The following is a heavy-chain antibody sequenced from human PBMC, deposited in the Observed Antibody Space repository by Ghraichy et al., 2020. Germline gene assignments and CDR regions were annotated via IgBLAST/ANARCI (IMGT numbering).Heavy chain of an antibody. J-gene: IGHJ4*02. CDR1: GYTFTSYG. V-gene: IGHV1-18*01. CDR2: ISAYNGNT. D-gene: IGHD6-13*01. Sequence: ASVKVSCKASGYTFTSYGISWVRQAPGQGLEWMGWISAYNGNTNYAQKLQGRVTMTTDTSTSTAYMELRSLRSDDTAVYYCARDPSHWDSSSWVDNDYWGQGTLVTVSS. CDR3: ARDPSHWDSSSWVDNDY.